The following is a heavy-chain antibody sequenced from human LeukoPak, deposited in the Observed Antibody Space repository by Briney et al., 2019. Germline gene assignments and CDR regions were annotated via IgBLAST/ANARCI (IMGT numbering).Heavy chain of an antibody. CDR3: ARGSGYSSGWYPYFDY. D-gene: IGHD6-19*01. V-gene: IGHV4-61*01. J-gene: IGHJ4*02. Sequence: SETLSLTCTVSGGSVSSGPYYWSWIRQPPGKGLEWIGYNYNSGGTNYNPSLESRVTISVDTSKSQLSLKVSSVTAADTAVYYCARGSGYSSGWYPYFDYWGQGTLVTVSS. CDR1: GGSVSSGPYY. CDR2: NYNSGGT.